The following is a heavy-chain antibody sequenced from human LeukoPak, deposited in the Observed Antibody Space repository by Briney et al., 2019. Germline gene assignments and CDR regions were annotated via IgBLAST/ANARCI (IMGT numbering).Heavy chain of an antibody. CDR1: GFTFSSYA. CDR2: ITGSGGTT. V-gene: IGHV3-23*01. D-gene: IGHD1-26*01. Sequence: PGGSLRLSCAASGFTFSSYAMNWVRQAPGKGLESVSAITGSGGTTFYADSVKGRFTISRDNAKNTLYLQMNSVRAEDTAVYYCARELGTTHPLDYWGQGTLVTVSS. J-gene: IGHJ4*02. CDR3: ARELGTTHPLDY.